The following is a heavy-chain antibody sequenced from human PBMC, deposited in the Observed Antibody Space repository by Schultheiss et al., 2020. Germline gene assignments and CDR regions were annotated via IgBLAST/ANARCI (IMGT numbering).Heavy chain of an antibody. V-gene: IGHV4-39*07. CDR3: ARAEWELLTPLYFDY. D-gene: IGHD1-26*01. CDR2: IYYSGST. J-gene: IGHJ4*02. CDR1: GGSISSSSYY. Sequence: SQTLSLTCTVSGGSISSSSYYWGWIRQPPGKGLEWIGSIYYSGSTYYNPSLKSRVTISVDTSKNQFSLKLSSVTAADTAVYYCARAEWELLTPLYFDYWGQGTLVTVSS.